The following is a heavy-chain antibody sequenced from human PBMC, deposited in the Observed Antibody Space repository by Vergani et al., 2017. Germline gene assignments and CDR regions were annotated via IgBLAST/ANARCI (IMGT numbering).Heavy chain of an antibody. CDR1: GFIFSTYA. V-gene: IGHV3-23*01. CDR3: ARDLQISRYCSSTSCRPNWFDP. Sequence: EVQLLESGGDLVQPGGSLRLSCTASGFIFSTYAMSWVRQAPGKGLEWVSGISASGAPTYYADSVKGRVTISRDNAKNSLYLQMNSLRAEDTAVYYCARDLQISRYCSSTSCRPNWFDPWGQGTLVTVSS. CDR2: ISASGAPT. J-gene: IGHJ5*02. D-gene: IGHD2-2*01.